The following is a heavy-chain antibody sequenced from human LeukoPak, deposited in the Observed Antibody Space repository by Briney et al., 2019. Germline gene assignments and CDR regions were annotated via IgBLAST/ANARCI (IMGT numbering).Heavy chain of an antibody. CDR2: INHSGST. J-gene: IGHJ4*02. Sequence: PSETLSLTCAVYGGSFSGYYWSWIRQPPGKGLEWIGEINHSGSTNYNPSLKSRVTISVDTSKNQFSLELSSVTAADTAVYYCARLGEWLVDYWGQGTLVTVSS. CDR1: GGSFSGYY. CDR3: ARLGEWLVDY. V-gene: IGHV4-34*01. D-gene: IGHD3-16*01.